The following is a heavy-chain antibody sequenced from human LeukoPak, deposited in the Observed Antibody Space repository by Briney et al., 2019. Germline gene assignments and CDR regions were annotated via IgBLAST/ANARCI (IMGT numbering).Heavy chain of an antibody. CDR2: IYSGGST. CDR3: AKDFSTAYYYDSSGYPIN. D-gene: IGHD3-22*01. CDR1: GFTVSSNY. Sequence: PGGSLRLSCAASGFTVSSNYMSWVRQTPGKGLEWVSVIYSGGSTYYADSVKGRFSISRDNSKNTLYLQMNSLRAEDTAVYYCAKDFSTAYYYDSSGYPINWGQGTLVTVSS. J-gene: IGHJ4*02. V-gene: IGHV3-66*01.